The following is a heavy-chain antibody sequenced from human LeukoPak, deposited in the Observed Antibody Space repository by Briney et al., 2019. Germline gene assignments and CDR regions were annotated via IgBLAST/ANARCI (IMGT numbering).Heavy chain of an antibody. CDR2: ISSSSSTI. V-gene: IGHV3-48*01. CDR3: AKDLTQWSKHYNYYMDV. Sequence: GGSLRLSCAASGFTFSSYSMNWVRQAPGKGLEWVSYISSSSSTIYYADSVKGRFTISRDNSKNMLYLQLNSLRGEDTAVYYCAKDLTQWSKHYNYYMDVWGKGTTVTISS. CDR1: GFTFSSYS. J-gene: IGHJ6*03. D-gene: IGHD6-19*01.